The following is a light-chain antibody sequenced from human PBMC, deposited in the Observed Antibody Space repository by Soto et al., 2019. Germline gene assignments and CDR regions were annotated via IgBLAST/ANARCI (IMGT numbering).Light chain of an antibody. Sequence: QSSLTQPASVSGSPGQSITISCTGTSSDVGAYNYVSWYQQHPGKAPKLMTYEVTNRPSGVSNRFSASKSANTASLTISGLQADDEADYYCASYTSSSTWVFGGGTKVTVL. J-gene: IGLJ3*02. CDR2: EVT. CDR1: SSDVGAYNY. V-gene: IGLV2-14*01. CDR3: ASYTSSSTWV.